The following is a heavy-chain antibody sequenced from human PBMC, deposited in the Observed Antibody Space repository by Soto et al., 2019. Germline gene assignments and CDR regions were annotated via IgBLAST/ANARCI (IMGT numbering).Heavy chain of an antibody. V-gene: IGHV4-34*01. J-gene: IGHJ4*02. CDR3: ARGQEGVVATH. D-gene: IGHD5-12*01. Sequence: QVQLQQWGAGLLKPSETLSLNCAVNGGSLSGYYWSWIHQPPGKGLEWIGEIKDGGRTNYSPSLKSRATISSDPSNNQFSLRLYSVTAADTGVYYCARGQEGVVATHWDQGTLVTVSS. CDR1: GGSLSGYY. CDR2: IKDGGRT.